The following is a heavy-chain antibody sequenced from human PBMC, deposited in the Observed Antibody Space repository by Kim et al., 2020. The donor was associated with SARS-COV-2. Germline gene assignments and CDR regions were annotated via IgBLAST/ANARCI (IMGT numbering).Heavy chain of an antibody. D-gene: IGHD2-8*01. J-gene: IGHJ4*02. CDR1: GFIFGIYG. CDR3: VREGTHLTNFDY. CDR2: ISPDGRAQ. Sequence: GGSLRLSCEAPGFIFGIYGMTWVRQAPGKGLEWVANISPDGRAQYFVDSVRGRFSISRDNAKQSMFLQMNSLRPEDTAVYYFVREGTHLTNFDYWARGT. V-gene: IGHV3-7*03.